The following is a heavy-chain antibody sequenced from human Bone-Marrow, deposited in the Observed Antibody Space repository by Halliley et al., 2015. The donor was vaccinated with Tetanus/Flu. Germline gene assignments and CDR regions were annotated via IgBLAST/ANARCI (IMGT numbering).Heavy chain of an antibody. V-gene: IGHV4-4*02. Sequence: TLSLTCTVSGDSIRDATWWSWVRQTPGKGLEWLGEISHSGSTNYNPALKSRVSLSVDKSKNQFSLTLTSVTTADTAVYYCARESGIGVISLEEAPFDYWGQGAQVTVSS. J-gene: IGHJ4*02. CDR1: GDSIRDATW. D-gene: IGHD3-16*01. CDR3: ARESGIGVISLEEAPFDY. CDR2: ISHSGST.